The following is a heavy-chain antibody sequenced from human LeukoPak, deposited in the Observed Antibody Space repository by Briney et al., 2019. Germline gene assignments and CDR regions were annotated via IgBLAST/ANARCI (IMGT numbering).Heavy chain of an antibody. D-gene: IGHD3-22*01. CDR2: IIPIFGTA. CDR1: GGTFSSYA. Sequence: SVKVSCKASGGTFSSYAISWVRQAPGQGLEWMGRIIPIFGTANYAQKFQGRVTITTDESTGTAYMELSSLRSEDTAVYYCARGNLSDSSGYYYPYYYYYMDVWGKGTTVTVSS. V-gene: IGHV1-69*05. J-gene: IGHJ6*03. CDR3: ARGNLSDSSGYYYPYYYYYMDV.